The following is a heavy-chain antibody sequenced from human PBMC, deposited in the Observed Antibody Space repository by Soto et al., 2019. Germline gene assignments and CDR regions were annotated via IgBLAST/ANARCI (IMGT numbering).Heavy chain of an antibody. CDR1: GYTFTGYY. CDR2: INPNSGGT. Sequence: QVQLVQSGAEVKKPGASVKVSCKASGYTFTGYYMHWVRQAPGQGLEWMGWINPNSGGTNYAQKFQGRVTMTRDTSISTAYMELSRLRSDATPVYYCARDRYSSSWYQGDYYYGMVVWGQGTTVTVSS. D-gene: IGHD6-13*01. CDR3: ARDRYSSSWYQGDYYYGMVV. J-gene: IGHJ6*02. V-gene: IGHV1-2*02.